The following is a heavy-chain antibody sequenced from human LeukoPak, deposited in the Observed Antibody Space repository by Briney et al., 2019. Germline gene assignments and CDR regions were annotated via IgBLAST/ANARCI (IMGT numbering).Heavy chain of an antibody. V-gene: IGHV3-7*03. CDR2: IDPDGSHQ. Sequence: GGSLRLSCVASGFTFSSYWATWVRQAPGKGLEWVANIDPDGSHQYYVDSVKGRFTISRDNAKNSLYLQMNSLRAEDTALYYCARELTAMGDYWGQGTLVTVSS. CDR3: ARELTAMGDY. CDR1: GFTFSSYW. D-gene: IGHD5-18*01. J-gene: IGHJ4*02.